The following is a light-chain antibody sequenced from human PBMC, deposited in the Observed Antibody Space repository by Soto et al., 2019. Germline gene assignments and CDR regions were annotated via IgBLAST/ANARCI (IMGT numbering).Light chain of an antibody. CDR2: GAS. CDR1: QSVSSSY. Sequence: EIVLTQSPGTLSLSPGERATLSCRAIQSVSSSYLAWYQQKPGQAPRLLIYGASSRATGIPDRFSGSGSGTDFTLTISRLEPEDFAVYYCQQYGSSPSATFGQGTRLEIK. J-gene: IGKJ5*01. V-gene: IGKV3-20*01. CDR3: QQYGSSPSAT.